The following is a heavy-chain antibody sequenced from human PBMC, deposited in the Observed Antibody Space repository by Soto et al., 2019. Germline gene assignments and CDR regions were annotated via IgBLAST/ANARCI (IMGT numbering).Heavy chain of an antibody. D-gene: IGHD2-15*01. V-gene: IGHV3-15*01. CDR1: GFTFSNAW. CDR3: TTGIVVVVAAHNLFDY. Sequence: GGSLRLSCAASGFTFSNAWMSWVRQAPGKGLEWVGRIKSKTDGGTTDYAAPVKGRFTISRDDSKNTLYLQMNSLKTEDTAVYYCTTGIVVVVAAHNLFDYWGQGTLVTVSS. J-gene: IGHJ4*02. CDR2: IKSKTDGGTT.